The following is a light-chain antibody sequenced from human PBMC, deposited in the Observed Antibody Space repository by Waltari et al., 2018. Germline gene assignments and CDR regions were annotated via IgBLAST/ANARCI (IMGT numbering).Light chain of an antibody. V-gene: IGLV2-23*02. CDR1: SSDIGSYNL. CDR3: CSDAVDSLWV. J-gene: IGLJ3*02. Sequence: QSALTQPASVSASPGQSITISCKGTSSDIGSYNLVSWYQQHPGNAPQVMIYDVTKRPSGVSNRCAGSKSGYTASLTVDGLQAEDESDYYCCSDAVDSLWVFGGGTKLTVL. CDR2: DVT.